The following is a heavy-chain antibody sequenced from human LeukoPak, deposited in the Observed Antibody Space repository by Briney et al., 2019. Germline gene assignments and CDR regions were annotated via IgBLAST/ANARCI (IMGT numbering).Heavy chain of an antibody. Sequence: GGSLRLSCAASGFTFSSYGMSWVRQAPGKGLEWVSAISGSGGSTYYADSVKGRFTMSRDNSKNTVYLQMNSLRVDDTAVYYCARRDIVVVVSASDYWGQGTLVTVSS. CDR1: GFTFSSYG. CDR2: ISGSGGST. D-gene: IGHD2-15*01. V-gene: IGHV3-23*01. CDR3: ARRDIVVVVSASDY. J-gene: IGHJ4*02.